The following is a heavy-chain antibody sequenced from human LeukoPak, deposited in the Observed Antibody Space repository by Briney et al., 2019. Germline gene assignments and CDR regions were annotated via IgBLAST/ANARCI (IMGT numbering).Heavy chain of an antibody. CDR2: ISSSSSYI. V-gene: IGHV3-21*01. Sequence: GGSLRLSCAASGFTFSSYSMNWVRQAPGKGLEWVSSISSSSSYIYYADSVKGRFTLSRDHPQNSLYLQMNRPRAEDTAVYYCARDSRDYYDCSGYWSWGQGTLVTVSS. CDR3: ARDSRDYYDCSGYWS. D-gene: IGHD3-22*01. J-gene: IGHJ4*02. CDR1: GFTFSSYS.